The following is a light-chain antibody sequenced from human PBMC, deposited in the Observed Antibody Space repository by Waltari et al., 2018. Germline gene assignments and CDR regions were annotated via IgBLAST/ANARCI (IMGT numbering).Light chain of an antibody. Sequence: DIQMTQSPSSLSASVGDRVTLTCQASQDITNYLNWYQQKPGKAPKLLIYDASRLETGVPSRFSGSGSGTDFTFTISSLQTEDIATYYCQQYDNLPFTFGPGTRVDIK. CDR3: QQYDNLPFT. J-gene: IGKJ3*01. CDR2: DAS. CDR1: QDITNY. V-gene: IGKV1-33*01.